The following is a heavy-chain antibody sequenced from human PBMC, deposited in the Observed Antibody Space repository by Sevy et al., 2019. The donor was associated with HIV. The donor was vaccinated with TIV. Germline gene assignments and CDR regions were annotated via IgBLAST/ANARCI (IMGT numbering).Heavy chain of an antibody. Sequence: GGSLRLSCAASGFTFRTYAMNWVRQAPGKGLEWVSSITTSGRYTYSADSVEGRFTSSRDNSQNTVYLQMNSLRVDDTAVYYCAKGYCSGGSCPRDYYYYGMDAWGQGTTVTVSS. D-gene: IGHD2-15*01. CDR1: GFTFRTYA. J-gene: IGHJ6*02. V-gene: IGHV3-23*01. CDR3: AKGYCSGGSCPRDYYYYGMDA. CDR2: ITTSGRYT.